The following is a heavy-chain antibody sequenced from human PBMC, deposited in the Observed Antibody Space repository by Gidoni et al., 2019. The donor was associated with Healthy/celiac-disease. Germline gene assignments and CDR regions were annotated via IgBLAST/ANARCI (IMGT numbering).Heavy chain of an antibody. J-gene: IGHJ4*02. CDR1: GFTFSSYW. CDR3: ARGGSYYYDSSGYYSLESLVDY. D-gene: IGHD3-22*01. Sequence: EVQLVESGGGLVQPGGSLRLSCAASGFTFSSYWMHWVRQAPGKGLVWVSRINSDGSSTSYADSVKGRFTISRDNAKNTLYLQMNSLRAEDTAVYYCARGGSYYYDSSGYYSLESLVDYWGQGTLVTVSS. CDR2: INSDGSST. V-gene: IGHV3-74*01.